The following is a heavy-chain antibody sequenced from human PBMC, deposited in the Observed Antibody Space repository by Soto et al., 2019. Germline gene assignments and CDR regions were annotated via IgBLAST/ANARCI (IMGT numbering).Heavy chain of an antibody. CDR1: GYRITYNY. Sequence: QAQLVQSAAEVKKPGASVKVSCKASGYRITYNYMHWVRQAPGKGLDGMGTIEPTAGNRNYAQKSQGRLTMTRDTSTSAVYTELSSMTSVDTAVYYCAGDPSWRDLVWWFDPWGQGTLVTVSS. V-gene: IGHV1-46*01. CDR2: IEPTAGNR. J-gene: IGHJ5*02. D-gene: IGHD3-16*01. CDR3: AGDPSWRDLVWWFDP.